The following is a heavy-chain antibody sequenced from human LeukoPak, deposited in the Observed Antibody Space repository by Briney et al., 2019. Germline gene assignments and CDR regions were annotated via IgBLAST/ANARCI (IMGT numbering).Heavy chain of an antibody. V-gene: IGHV4-59*01. CDR3: AGDTASFDY. D-gene: IGHD5-18*01. CDR1: GVSIRSYY. Sequence: SETLSLTCTVSGVSIRSYYWSWIRQPPGKGLEWIGYIYYSGSTNYNPSLKSRVTISVDTSRNQFSLKLSSVTAADTAVYYCAGDTASFDYWGQGTLVTVSS. J-gene: IGHJ4*02. CDR2: IYYSGST.